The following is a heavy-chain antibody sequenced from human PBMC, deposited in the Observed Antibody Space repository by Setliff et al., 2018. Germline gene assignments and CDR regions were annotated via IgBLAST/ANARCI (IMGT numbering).Heavy chain of an antibody. J-gene: IGHJ6*02. CDR3: ARANFLASGWSHGMDV. CDR2: ITWNGGRT. V-gene: IGHV3-20*04. Sequence: GGFLRLSCAASGFTVSSNYMSWVRQAPGKGLEWVSGITWNGGRTGYADSVKGRLTISRDSAKSSLYLQMNSLRAEDTALYYCARANFLASGWSHGMDVWGQGTAVTVSS. CDR1: GFTVSSNY. D-gene: IGHD6-19*01.